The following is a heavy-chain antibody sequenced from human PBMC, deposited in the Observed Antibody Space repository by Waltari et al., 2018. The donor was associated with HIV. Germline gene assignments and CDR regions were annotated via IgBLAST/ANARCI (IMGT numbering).Heavy chain of an antibody. Sequence: EVQLLESGGGLVQPGGSLRLSCPASGFPFRSYAMRWVPPPPGKGLEWVSAISGSGGSTYYADSVKGRFTISRDNSKNTLYLQMNSLRAEDTAVYYCAKGKGDYGGNRAFDIWGQGTMVTVSS. D-gene: IGHD4-17*01. CDR1: GFPFRSYA. V-gene: IGHV3-23*01. CDR3: AKGKGDYGGNRAFDI. CDR2: ISGSGGST. J-gene: IGHJ3*02.